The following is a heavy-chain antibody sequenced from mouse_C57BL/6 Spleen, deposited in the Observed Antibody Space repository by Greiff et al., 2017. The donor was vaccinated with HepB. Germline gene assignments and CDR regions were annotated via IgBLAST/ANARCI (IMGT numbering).Heavy chain of an antibody. CDR1: GYSITSGYY. D-gene: IGHD2-4*01. V-gene: IGHV3-6*01. CDR3: ARGYYDYDEVFAY. Sequence: DVQLQESGPGLVKPSQSLSLTCSVTGYSITSGYYWNWIRQFPGNKLEWMGYISYDGSNNYNPSLKNRISITRDTSKNQFFLKLNSVTTEDTATYYCARGYYDYDEVFAYWGQRTLVTVSA. J-gene: IGHJ3*01. CDR2: ISYDGSN.